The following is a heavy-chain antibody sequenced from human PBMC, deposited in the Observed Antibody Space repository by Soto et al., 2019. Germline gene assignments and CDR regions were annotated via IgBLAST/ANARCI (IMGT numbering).Heavy chain of an antibody. J-gene: IGHJ4*02. D-gene: IGHD2-15*01. CDR2: INHSGST. Sequence: SETLSLTCAVYGGSFSGYYWSWIRQPPGKGLEWIGEINHSGSTNYNPSLKSRVTISVDTSKNQFSLKLRSVTAADTAVYYCARGSQVVVAAPRASWYFAYWGQGTLVTVSS. V-gene: IGHV4-34*01. CDR1: GGSFSGYY. CDR3: ARGSQVVVAAPRASWYFAY.